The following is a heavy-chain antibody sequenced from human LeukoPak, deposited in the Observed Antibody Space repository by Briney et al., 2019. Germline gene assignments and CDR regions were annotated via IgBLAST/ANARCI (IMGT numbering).Heavy chain of an antibody. CDR1: GFSFSNYW. D-gene: IGHD6-13*01. V-gene: IGHV3-7*03. J-gene: IGHJ4*02. Sequence: PGGSLRLSCEASGFSFSNYWMTRVRQAPGKGLEWVADINQNGGQSYYVDSVKGRFTLSRDNAKNSLFLQLNSLRAEDTAVYYCVKNSGWYCLDYWGQGITVIVSS. CDR2: INQNGGQS. CDR3: VKNSGWYCLDY.